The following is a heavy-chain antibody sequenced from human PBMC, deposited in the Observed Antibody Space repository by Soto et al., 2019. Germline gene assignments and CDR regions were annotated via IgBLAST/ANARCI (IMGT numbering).Heavy chain of an antibody. CDR1: GYTFTSYG. D-gene: IGHD1-26*01. J-gene: IGHJ4*02. CDR2: ISAYNANT. V-gene: IGHV1-18*01. Sequence: ASVKVSCKASGYTFTSYGISWVRQAPGQGLEWMGWISAYNANTNYAQKLQGRVTMTTDTSTSTSYMELRSLRSDDTAVYFCARDRLGATGDYWGQGTMVTVYS. CDR3: ARDRLGATGDY.